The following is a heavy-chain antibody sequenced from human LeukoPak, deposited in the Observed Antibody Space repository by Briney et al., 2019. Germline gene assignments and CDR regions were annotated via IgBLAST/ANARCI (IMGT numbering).Heavy chain of an antibody. J-gene: IGHJ4*02. V-gene: IGHV3-30*18. CDR2: ISYDGSNK. CDR1: GFTFSSYS. CDR3: AKGLWFGEPLGGY. Sequence: PGGSLRLSSAPPGFTFSSYSTHWVRQAPGKGLERVAVISYDGSNKYYADSVKGRFTISRDNSKNTLYLQMNSLRAEDTAVYYCAKGLWFGEPLGGYWGQGTLVTVSS. D-gene: IGHD3-10*01.